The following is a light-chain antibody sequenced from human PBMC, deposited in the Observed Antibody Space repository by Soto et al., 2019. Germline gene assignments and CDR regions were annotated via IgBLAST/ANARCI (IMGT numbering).Light chain of an antibody. CDR2: EVS. Sequence: QSALTQPASVSGSPGQSITISCTGTSSDVGGYNYVSWYQQHPGKAPKLIIYEVSNRPSGVSNRFSGSKSGNTASLTISGLQAEDEADYYCNSYTSSSLYVFGTGTKLTVL. CDR1: SSDVGGYNY. J-gene: IGLJ1*01. CDR3: NSYTSSSLYV. V-gene: IGLV2-14*01.